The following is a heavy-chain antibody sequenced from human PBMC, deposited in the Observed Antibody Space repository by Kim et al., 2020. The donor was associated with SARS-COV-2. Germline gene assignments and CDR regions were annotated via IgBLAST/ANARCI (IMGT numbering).Heavy chain of an antibody. V-gene: IGHV4-34*01. J-gene: IGHJ6*02. D-gene: IGHD3-10*01. Sequence: SETLSLTCAVYGGSFSGYYWSWIRQPPVKGLEWIGEINHSGSTNYNPSLKSRVTISVDTSKNQFSLKLSSVTAADTAVYYCARASITMVRGAPHGMDVWGQGTTVTVSS. CDR2: INHSGST. CDR1: GGSFSGYY. CDR3: ARASITMVRGAPHGMDV.